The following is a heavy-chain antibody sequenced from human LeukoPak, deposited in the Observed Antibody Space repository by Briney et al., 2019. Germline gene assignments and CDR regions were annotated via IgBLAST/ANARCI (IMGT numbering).Heavy chain of an antibody. CDR3: ARDRGEWEPMGYMDV. Sequence: PGGSLRLSCAASGFTLSSYSMNWVRQAPGKGLEWISFIDSSSRTIFYAESVKGRFTISRDNAKNSLFLQMNSLRAEDTAVYYCARDRGEWEPMGYMDVWGKGTTVTVSS. CDR2: IDSSSRTI. CDR1: GFTLSSYS. D-gene: IGHD1-26*01. V-gene: IGHV3-48*04. J-gene: IGHJ6*03.